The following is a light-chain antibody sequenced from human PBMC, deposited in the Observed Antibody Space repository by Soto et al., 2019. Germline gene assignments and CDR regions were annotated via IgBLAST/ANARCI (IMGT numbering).Light chain of an antibody. Sequence: DIQMTQSPSSLSASVGDRVTITCLASQGISSYLAWYQQKPGKAPKLLIYAAANLQSGVPSRFSGSGSGTDFTLTISSLQREDFATYYCQQRYTTSITFGQGTRLEIK. CDR2: AAA. V-gene: IGKV1-39*01. J-gene: IGKJ5*01. CDR3: QQRYTTSIT. CDR1: QGISSY.